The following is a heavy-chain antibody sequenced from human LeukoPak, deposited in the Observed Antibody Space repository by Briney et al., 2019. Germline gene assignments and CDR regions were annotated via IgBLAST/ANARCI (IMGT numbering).Heavy chain of an antibody. CDR3: ARDMTIFGVVIIHDAFDI. CDR1: GGSITSRDFY. CDR2: VYYSGST. D-gene: IGHD3-3*01. Sequence: PSETLSLTCTVSGGSITSRDFYWAWIRQSPGKGLEWIASVYYSGSTLYNPSLKSRVTISVDTSKNQFSLKLSSVTAADTAVYYCARDMTIFGVVIIHDAFDIWGQGTMVTVSS. J-gene: IGHJ3*02. V-gene: IGHV4-39*07.